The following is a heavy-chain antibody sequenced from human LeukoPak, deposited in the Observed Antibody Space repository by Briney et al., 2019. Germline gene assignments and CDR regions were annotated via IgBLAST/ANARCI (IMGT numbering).Heavy chain of an antibody. Sequence: GGSLRLSCAASGFTFSSFEMHWVHQAPGKGLEWVSYISSNGRTTFYADSVKGRFTISRDNAKNSLYLQMNSLRAEDTAVYYCARGYRAGYNYDYWGQGTLVTVSS. D-gene: IGHD5-24*01. J-gene: IGHJ4*02. CDR3: ARGYRAGYNYDY. CDR2: ISSNGRTT. V-gene: IGHV3-48*03. CDR1: GFTFSSFE.